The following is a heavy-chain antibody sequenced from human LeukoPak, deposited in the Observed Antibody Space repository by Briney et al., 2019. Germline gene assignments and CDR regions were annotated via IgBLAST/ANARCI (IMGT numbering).Heavy chain of an antibody. CDR2: INPSGGST. CDR1: GYTFTSYN. J-gene: IGHJ4*02. V-gene: IGHV1-46*01. CDR3: AREFRERPMVRGVIDY. Sequence: ASVKVSCTASGYTFTSYNIHWVRQAPGQGLEWLGIINPSGGSTNYAQRFQGRVTMTSDTSTSTVYMELSSLRAEDTAVYYCAREFRERPMVRGVIDYWGQGTLVTVSS. D-gene: IGHD3-10*01.